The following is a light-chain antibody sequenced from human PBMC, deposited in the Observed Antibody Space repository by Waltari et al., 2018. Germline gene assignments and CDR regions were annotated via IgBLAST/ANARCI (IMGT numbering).Light chain of an antibody. V-gene: IGLV1-47*01. CDR1: SSHIGSNY. CDR3: VAWDDSLSGLWV. J-gene: IGLJ3*02. CDR2: RSV. Sequence: QSALTQSPSASGSPAQRVTISSSGSSSHIGSNYVHWYPQLPGTAPKLLIYRSVQRPAGVPARFSGSKSGTSASLAISGLRSEDEGDYYCVAWDDSLSGLWVFGGGTKLTVL.